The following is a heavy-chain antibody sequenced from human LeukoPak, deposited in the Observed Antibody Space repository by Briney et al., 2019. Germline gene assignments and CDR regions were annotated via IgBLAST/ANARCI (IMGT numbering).Heavy chain of an antibody. J-gene: IGHJ6*03. D-gene: IGHD3-10*01. CDR1: GYTFTSYY. V-gene: IGHV1-46*01. Sequence: ASVKVSCKASGYTFTSYYMHWVRQAPGQGLEWMGIINPSGGSTSYAQKFQGRVTMTMDMSTSTVYMELSSLRSEDTAVYYCAREGRIVVRGVIYSPYYYYMDVWGKGTTVTVSS. CDR2: INPSGGST. CDR3: AREGRIVVRGVIYSPYYYYMDV.